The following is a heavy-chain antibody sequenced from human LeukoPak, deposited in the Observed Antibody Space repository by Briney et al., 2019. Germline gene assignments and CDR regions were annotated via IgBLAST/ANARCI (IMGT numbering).Heavy chain of an antibody. CDR1: GFTFSSYA. V-gene: IGHV3-23*01. J-gene: IGHJ4*02. CDR3: AKDASSRPYDY. D-gene: IGHD2-2*01. Sequence: GGSLRLSCVGSGFTFSSYAMSWVRQIPGKGLEWVSVISANGDNTKYADSVKGRFTSSRDNSRNTLYLQMSSLRVEDTAVYYCAKDASSRPYDYWGQGTQVTVSS. CDR2: ISANGDNT.